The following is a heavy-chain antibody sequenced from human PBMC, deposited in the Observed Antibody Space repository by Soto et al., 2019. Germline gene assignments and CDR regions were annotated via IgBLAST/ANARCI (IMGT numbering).Heavy chain of an antibody. D-gene: IGHD4-17*01. J-gene: IGHJ6*03. CDR2: VSSSSSTI. V-gene: IGHV3-48*01. CDR1: GFTFSYYS. CDR3: ARDRAVTTSYYMDV. Sequence: GGSLRLSCAASGFTFSYYSMNWVRQAPGKGLEWVSYVSSSSSTIYYADSVKGRFTISRDNAKNSLYLQMNSLRAEDTAVYYCARDRAVTTSYYMDVWGKGTTVTVSS.